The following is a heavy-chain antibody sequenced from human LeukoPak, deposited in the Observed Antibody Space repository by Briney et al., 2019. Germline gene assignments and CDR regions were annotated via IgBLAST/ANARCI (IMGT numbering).Heavy chain of an antibody. CDR2: IIPIFGTA. CDR3: AREPVGYCSGGSCYSSSFDSFDA. Sequence: SVKVSCKASGGTFSSYAISWVRQAPAQGLEWMGWIIPIFGTANYAQKFQGRVTITPDESTSTAYMELSSLRSEDTAVYSCAREPVGYCSGGSCYSSSFDSFDAWGQGTLVTVSS. J-gene: IGHJ5*02. V-gene: IGHV1-69*13. D-gene: IGHD2-15*01. CDR1: GGTFSSYA.